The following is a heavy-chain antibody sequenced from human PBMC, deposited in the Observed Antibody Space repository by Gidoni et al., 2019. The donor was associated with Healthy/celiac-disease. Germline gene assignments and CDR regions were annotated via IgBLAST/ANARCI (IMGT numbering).Heavy chain of an antibody. Sequence: EVQLLESGGGLVQPGGFLRLSCAASGFTFSSYAMSWVRQAPGKGLEWVSAISGSGGSTYYADSVKGRFTISRDNSKNTLYLQMNSLRAEDTAVYYCAKGGYCSSTSCYYDYWGQGTLVTVSS. V-gene: IGHV3-23*01. CDR1: GFTFSSYA. D-gene: IGHD2-2*01. J-gene: IGHJ4*02. CDR3: AKGGYCSSTSCYYDY. CDR2: ISGSGGST.